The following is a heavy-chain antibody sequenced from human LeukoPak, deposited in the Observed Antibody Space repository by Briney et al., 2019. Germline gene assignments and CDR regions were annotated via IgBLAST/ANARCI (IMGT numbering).Heavy chain of an antibody. Sequence: EASVKVSCKASGYTFTGYYMHWVRQAPGQGLEWMGWINTNTGNPTYAQGSTGRFVFSLDTSVSTAYLQISSLKAEDTAVYYCAREPAMATDVSAGDYWGQGTLVTVSS. J-gene: IGHJ4*02. V-gene: IGHV7-4-1*02. D-gene: IGHD5-24*01. CDR1: GYTFTGYY. CDR2: INTNTGNP. CDR3: AREPAMATDVSAGDY.